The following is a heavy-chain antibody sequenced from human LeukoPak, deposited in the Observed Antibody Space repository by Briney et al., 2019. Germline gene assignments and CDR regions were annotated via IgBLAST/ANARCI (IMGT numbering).Heavy chain of an antibody. J-gene: IGHJ5*02. V-gene: IGHV4-34*01. CDR1: GGSFSGYY. CDR3: ARVGLYSGVFDP. CDR2: INHSGST. D-gene: IGHD7-27*01. Sequence: SETLSLTCAVYGGSFSGYYWSWIRQPPGKGLEWIGEINHSGSTNYNPSLKSRVTISVDTSKNQFSLKLSSVTAADTAVYYCARVGLYSGVFDPWGQGTLVTVSS.